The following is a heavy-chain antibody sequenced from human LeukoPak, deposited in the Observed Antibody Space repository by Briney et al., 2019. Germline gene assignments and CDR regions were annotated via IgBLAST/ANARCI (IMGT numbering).Heavy chain of an antibody. CDR1: GFTFSSYA. D-gene: IGHD2-21*02. Sequence: GGSLRLSCAASGFTFSSYAMHWVRQAPGKGLEWVAVISYDGNHIFYADSVKGRFTISRDNSKNTLYLQMNSLTTEDTAVNYCAKCGGDCYTSTQGFDYWGQGTLVTVSS. CDR2: ISYDGNHI. V-gene: IGHV3-30*04. J-gene: IGHJ4*02. CDR3: AKCGGDCYTSTQGFDY.